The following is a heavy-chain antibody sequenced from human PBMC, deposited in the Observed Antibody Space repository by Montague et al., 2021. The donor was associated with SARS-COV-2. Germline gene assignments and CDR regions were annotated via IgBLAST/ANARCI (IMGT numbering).Heavy chain of an antibody. CDR3: ARDSGSSFDP. J-gene: IGHJ5*02. D-gene: IGHD1-26*01. Sequence: SLRLSCAVSGFTFSSYAMHWVRRAPGKGLEWVALISYDGSNKYYADSVKGRFTISRDNSKNTLYLQMNSLRAGDTAVYYCARDSGSSFDPWGQGTLVTVSS. CDR2: ISYDGSNK. CDR1: GFTFSSYA. V-gene: IGHV3-30*04.